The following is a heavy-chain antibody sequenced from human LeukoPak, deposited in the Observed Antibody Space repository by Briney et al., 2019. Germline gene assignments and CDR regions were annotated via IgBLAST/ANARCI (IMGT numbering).Heavy chain of an antibody. CDR1: GYPFTDYG. Sequence: GASVKVSCKASGYPFTDYGITWVRQAPGQGLEWMGGIIPIFGTANYAQKFQGRVTITTDESTSTAYMELSSLRSEDTAVYYCARGVRLEDAFDIWGQGTMVTVSS. D-gene: IGHD4-11*01. CDR3: ARGVRLEDAFDI. CDR2: IIPIFGTA. V-gene: IGHV1-69*05. J-gene: IGHJ3*02.